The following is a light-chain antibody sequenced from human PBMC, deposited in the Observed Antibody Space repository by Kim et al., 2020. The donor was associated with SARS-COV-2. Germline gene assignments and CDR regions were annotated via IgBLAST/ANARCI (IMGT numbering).Light chain of an antibody. CDR3: CSYAGSSTL. Sequence: QSALTQPASVSGSPGQSITISCTGTSSDVGSYNLVSWYQQHPGKAPKLMIYEVSKRPSGVSNRFSGSKSVNTASLTISGLQAEDEADYYCCSYAGSSTLFGTGTKVTVL. J-gene: IGLJ1*01. CDR2: EVS. V-gene: IGLV2-23*02. CDR1: SSDVGSYNL.